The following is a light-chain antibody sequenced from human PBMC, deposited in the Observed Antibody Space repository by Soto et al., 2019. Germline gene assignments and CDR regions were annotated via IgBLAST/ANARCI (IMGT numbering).Light chain of an antibody. V-gene: IGKV3D-15*01. CDR1: QSVTSN. J-gene: IGKJ5*01. CDR3: QQYNNWPPIT. Sequence: EIVLTHSPDTLAVSPGEVATLSCWASQSVTSNLAWYQQKRGQAPRLLIYAASTRATGVPARFSGSGSGTEFTLTISSLQSEDFAVYYCQQYNNWPPITFGQGTRLENK. CDR2: AAS.